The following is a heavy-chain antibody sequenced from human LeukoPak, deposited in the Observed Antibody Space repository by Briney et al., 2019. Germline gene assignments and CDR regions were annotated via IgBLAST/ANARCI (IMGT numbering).Heavy chain of an antibody. CDR3: ARELYYYDSSATHGGVDY. V-gene: IGHV3-30*04. D-gene: IGHD3-22*01. Sequence: GSLRLSCAASGFTFSSYAMHWVRQAPGKGLEWVAVISYDGSNKYYADSVKGRFTISRDNSKNTLYLQMNSLRAEDTAVYYCARELYYYDSSATHGGVDYWGQGTLVTVSS. CDR2: ISYDGSNK. J-gene: IGHJ4*02. CDR1: GFTFSSYA.